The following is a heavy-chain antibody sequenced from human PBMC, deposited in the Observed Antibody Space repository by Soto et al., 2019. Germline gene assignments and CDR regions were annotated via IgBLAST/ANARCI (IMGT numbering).Heavy chain of an antibody. J-gene: IGHJ4*02. CDR3: TTDEGEYCTNGVCRSDH. D-gene: IGHD2-8*01. CDR2: IKSKTDGGTT. Sequence: GESLKISCAASGFTFSNAWMSWVRQAPGKGLEWGGRIKSKTDGGTTDYAAPVKGRFTISRDDSKNTLYLQMNSLKTEDTAVYYCTTDEGEYCTNGVCRSDHWGQGTLVTVSS. V-gene: IGHV3-15*01. CDR1: GFTFSNAW.